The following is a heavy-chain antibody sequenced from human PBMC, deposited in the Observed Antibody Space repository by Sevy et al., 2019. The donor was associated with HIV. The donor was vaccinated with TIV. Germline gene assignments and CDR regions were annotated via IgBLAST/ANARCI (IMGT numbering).Heavy chain of an antibody. CDR2: IIPIFGTA. D-gene: IGHD5-18*01. V-gene: IGHV1-69*06. Sequence: ASVKVSCKASGGTFSSYAISWVRQAPGQGLEWMGGIIPIFGTANYAQKFQGRVTITADKSTSTAYMELSSLRSEDTAVYYCARELGAYSYGIGAFDIWGQGTMVTVSS. CDR1: GGTFSSYA. J-gene: IGHJ3*02. CDR3: ARELGAYSYGIGAFDI.